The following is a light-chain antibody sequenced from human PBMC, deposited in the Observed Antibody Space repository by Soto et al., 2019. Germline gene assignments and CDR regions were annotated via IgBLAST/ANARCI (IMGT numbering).Light chain of an antibody. CDR3: QQDNTFSLT. Sequence: DIQMTQSPSPLSASVGDTVTVTCRASQGVSSWLAWYQQKPGKAPKLLIYAASALPRGVPSRFSGSGSGTKFTLTITSLQPEDFATYYCQQDNTFSLTFGQGTKVDIK. J-gene: IGKJ1*01. V-gene: IGKV1-5*01. CDR2: AAS. CDR1: QGVSSW.